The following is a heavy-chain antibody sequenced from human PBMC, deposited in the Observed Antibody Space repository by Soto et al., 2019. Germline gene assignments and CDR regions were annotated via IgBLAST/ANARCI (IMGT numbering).Heavy chain of an antibody. J-gene: IGHJ4*02. CDR3: ARLPLLPAYYFDY. V-gene: IGHV4-59*08. Sequence: SGTLSLTCTVSGGSISSYYWSWIRQPPGKGLEWIGYIYYSGSTNYNPSLKSRVTISVDTSKNQFSLKLSSVTAADTAVYYCARLPLLPAYYFDYWGQGTLVTVSS. CDR2: IYYSGST. D-gene: IGHD3-9*01. CDR1: GGSISSYY.